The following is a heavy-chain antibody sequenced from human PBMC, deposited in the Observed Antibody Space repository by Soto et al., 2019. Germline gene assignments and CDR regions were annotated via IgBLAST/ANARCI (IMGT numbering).Heavy chain of an antibody. D-gene: IGHD4-17*01. Sequence: SETLSLTCTVSGGSISSGGYYWSWIRQHPGRGLEWIGYIYYSGSTYYNPSLKSRVTISVDTSKNQFSLKLSSVTAADTAVYYCARAHDYGDYRIRDWFDPWGQGTLVTVS. CDR1: GGSISSGGYY. V-gene: IGHV4-31*03. J-gene: IGHJ5*02. CDR2: IYYSGST. CDR3: ARAHDYGDYRIRDWFDP.